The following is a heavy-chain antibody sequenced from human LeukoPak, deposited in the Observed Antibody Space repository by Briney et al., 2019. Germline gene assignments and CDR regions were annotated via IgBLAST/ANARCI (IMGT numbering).Heavy chain of an antibody. CDR3: ARERGSIVVVVAANDEGWFDP. J-gene: IGHJ5*02. Sequence: GGSLRLSCAASGFTFSSNAMSWVRQAPGKGPEWVSTISGSGGNTYYADSVKGRFTISRDNSKNTLYLQTNSLRAEDTAVYYCARERGSIVVVVAANDEGWFDPWGQGTLVTVSS. CDR1: GFTFSSNA. V-gene: IGHV3-23*01. D-gene: IGHD2-15*01. CDR2: ISGSGGNT.